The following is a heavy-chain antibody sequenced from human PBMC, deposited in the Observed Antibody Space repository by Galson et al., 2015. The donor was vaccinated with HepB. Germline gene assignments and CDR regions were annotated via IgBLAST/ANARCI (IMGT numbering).Heavy chain of an antibody. V-gene: IGHV3-7*01. CDR2: IKQDGTEK. CDR3: ARDYDPGARPLWYFDL. CDR1: GFTFSSYW. J-gene: IGHJ2*01. D-gene: IGHD3-3*01. Sequence: SLRLSCAASGFTFSSYWMNWVRQAPGKGLEWVANIKQDGTEKYYVDFVKGRFTISRDNAKNSLYVQMNSLRAEDTAVYYCARDYDPGARPLWYFDLWGRGTLVTVSS.